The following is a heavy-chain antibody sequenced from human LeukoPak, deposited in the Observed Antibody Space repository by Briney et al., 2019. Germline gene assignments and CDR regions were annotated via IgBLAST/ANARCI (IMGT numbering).Heavy chain of an antibody. V-gene: IGHV4-59*01. CDR3: ARADYDYGSGSYSFRFDP. CDR2: IYYSGST. J-gene: IGHJ5*02. D-gene: IGHD3-10*01. CDR1: GGSISSYY. Sequence: SETLSLTCTVSGGSISSYYWSWIRQPPGKGLEWIGYIYYSGSTNYNPSLKSRVTISVDTSKNQFSLKLSSVTAADTAVYYCARADYDYGSGSYSFRFDPWGQGTLVTVSS.